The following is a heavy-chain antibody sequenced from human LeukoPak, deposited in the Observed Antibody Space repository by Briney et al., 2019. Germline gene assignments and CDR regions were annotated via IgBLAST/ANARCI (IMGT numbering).Heavy chain of an antibody. Sequence: GSLRLSCAASGFSVSTNYMIWVRQAPGMGLECVSVISNHGTTYYADSVKGRFSISRDNSKNTVFLQMNSLRAEDTAVYYCARDNTISGHYEVGYWGQGTLVTVSS. CDR2: ISNHGTT. V-gene: IGHV3-53*01. D-gene: IGHD3-3*01. CDR3: ARDNTISGHYEVGY. J-gene: IGHJ4*02. CDR1: GFSVSTNY.